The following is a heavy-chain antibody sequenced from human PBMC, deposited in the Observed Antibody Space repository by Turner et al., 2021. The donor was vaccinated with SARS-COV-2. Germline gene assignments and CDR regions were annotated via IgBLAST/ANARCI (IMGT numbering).Heavy chain of an antibody. CDR1: GYTLIELS. D-gene: IGHD3-10*01. CDR2: FDPEDGET. CDR3: ARVVGGFGELGYYYYYGMDV. J-gene: IGHJ6*02. Sequence: QVQLVQSGAEVKKPGASVKVSCKVSGYTLIELSMHWVRQAPGKGLEWMGGFDPEDGETIYAQKFQGRVTMTEDTSTDTAYMELSSLRSEDTAVYYCARVVGGFGELGYYYYYGMDVWGQGTTVTVSS. V-gene: IGHV1-24*01.